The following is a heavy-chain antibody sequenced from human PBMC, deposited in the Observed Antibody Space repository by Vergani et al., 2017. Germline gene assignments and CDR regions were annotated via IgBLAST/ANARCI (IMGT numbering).Heavy chain of an antibody. CDR3: AKDKHYYDSSGIFDY. J-gene: IGHJ4*02. D-gene: IGHD3-22*01. V-gene: IGHV3-9*03. CDR2: ISWNSGSI. Sequence: EVQLVESGGGLVQPGRSLRLSCAASGFTFDDYAMHWVRQAPGKGLEWVSGISWNSGSIGYADSVKGRFTISRDNAKNSLYLQMNSLRAEDMALYYCAKDKHYYDSSGIFDYWGQGTLGTVSA. CDR1: GFTFDDYA.